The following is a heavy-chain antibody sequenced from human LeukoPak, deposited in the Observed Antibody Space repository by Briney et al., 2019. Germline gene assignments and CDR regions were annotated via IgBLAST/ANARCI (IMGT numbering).Heavy chain of an antibody. CDR3: ARADGISAPSLDY. J-gene: IGHJ4*02. CDR2: IYYSGST. V-gene: IGHV4-59*01. CDR1: GGSFSGYY. D-gene: IGHD4-23*01. Sequence: SETLSLTCAVYGGSFSGYYWSWIRQPPGKGLEWIGYIYYSGSTNYNPSLKSRVTISVDTSKNQFSLKLSSVTAADTAVYYCARADGISAPSLDYWGQGTLVTVSS.